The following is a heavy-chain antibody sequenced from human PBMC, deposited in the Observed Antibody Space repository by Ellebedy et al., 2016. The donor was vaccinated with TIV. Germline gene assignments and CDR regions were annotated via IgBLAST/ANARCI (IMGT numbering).Heavy chain of an antibody. Sequence: GESLKISCAASGFTFNNYGMHWVRQAPGKGLEWVAVVSFNGGTIYYRDSVKGRFTISRDNAKNSLYLQMNSLRAEDTAVYYCARMDHRGSGWYFDYWGHGTTVTVSS. V-gene: IGHV3-30*03. D-gene: IGHD6-19*01. CDR1: GFTFNNYG. J-gene: IGHJ4*03. CDR2: VSFNGGTI. CDR3: ARMDHRGSGWYFDY.